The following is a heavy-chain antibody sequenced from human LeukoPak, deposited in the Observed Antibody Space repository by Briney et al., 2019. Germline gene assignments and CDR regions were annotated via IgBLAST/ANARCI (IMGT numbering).Heavy chain of an antibody. J-gene: IGHJ4*02. V-gene: IGHV4-59*12. CDR2: IYNTGTT. Sequence: SETLSLTCNVSGGSISSSYWSWIRQPPGKGLEWVGYIYNTGTTNYNPSLNSRVTISVDTSKNQFSLKLSSVTAADTAVYYCARSCSSTSCYYLFDYWGQGTLVTVSS. D-gene: IGHD2-2*01. CDR3: ARSCSSTSCYYLFDY. CDR1: GGSISSSY.